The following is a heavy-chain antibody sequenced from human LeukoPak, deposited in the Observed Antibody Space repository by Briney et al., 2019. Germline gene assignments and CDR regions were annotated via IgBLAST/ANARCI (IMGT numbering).Heavy chain of an antibody. CDR1: GGSISSGGYS. Sequence: SETLSLTCTVSGGSISSGGYSWSWIRQHPGKGLEWIGYIYYSGSTYYNPSLKSRVTISVDTSKNQFSLKLSSVTAADTAVYYCARDRRGWFDPWGQGTLVTVSS. CDR2: IYYSGST. V-gene: IGHV4-31*03. D-gene: IGHD3-10*01. J-gene: IGHJ5*02. CDR3: ARDRRGWFDP.